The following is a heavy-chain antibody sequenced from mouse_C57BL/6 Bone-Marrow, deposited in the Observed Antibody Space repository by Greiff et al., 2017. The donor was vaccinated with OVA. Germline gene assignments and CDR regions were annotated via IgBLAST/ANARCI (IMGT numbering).Heavy chain of an antibody. J-gene: IGHJ3*01. Sequence: EVQLVESGGGLVQPGGSLRLSCAASGFTFTDYYMSWVRQPPGKALEWLGFIRNKANGYTTEYSASVKGRFTISRDNSQSILYLQMNALRAEDSATYYCARSLRAAYWGQGTLVTVSA. CDR2: IRNKANGYTT. V-gene: IGHV7-3*01. CDR1: GFTFTDYY. D-gene: IGHD3-1*01. CDR3: ARSLRAAY.